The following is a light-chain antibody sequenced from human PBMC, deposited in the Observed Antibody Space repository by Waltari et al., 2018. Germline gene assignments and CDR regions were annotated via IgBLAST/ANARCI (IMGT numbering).Light chain of an antibody. J-gene: IGLJ2*01. CDR1: SGDAGSYNL. V-gene: IGLV2-23*02. CDR2: EVN. Sequence: QSGLTQPASVSGSPGQSITISCTGSSGDAGSYNLVSWYQRHPGKAPKLIISEVNDRPSGVSNRFSGSKSGNTASLTISGLQAEDEADYYCCSYAGGSVIFGGGTKLTVL. CDR3: CSYAGGSVI.